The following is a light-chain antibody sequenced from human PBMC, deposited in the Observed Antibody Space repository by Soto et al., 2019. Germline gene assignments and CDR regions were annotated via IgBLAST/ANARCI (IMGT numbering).Light chain of an antibody. CDR3: QQYYLYPLT. J-gene: IGKJ4*01. CDR2: DAS. Sequence: AIRLTQSPSSLSASTGDRVTITCRASQGISTYLAWYQQKPGKAPELLIYDASTLQSGDPSRFSGSGSGTDFTLPISRLQSEDFATYYCQQYYLYPLTFGGGTKVEIK. CDR1: QGISTY. V-gene: IGKV1-8*01.